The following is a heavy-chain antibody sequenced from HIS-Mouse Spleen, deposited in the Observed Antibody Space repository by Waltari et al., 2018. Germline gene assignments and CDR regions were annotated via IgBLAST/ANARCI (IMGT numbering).Heavy chain of an antibody. Sequence: QLQLQESGPGLVKPSETLSLTCTVSGGSISSSSYYWGWIRQPPGKGLEWIGSIYYSGSPYSNPSLKSRVTRSVDTSKNQFSLKLSSVTAPDTAVYYCAREIPYSSSWYDWYFDLWGRGTLVTVSS. D-gene: IGHD6-13*01. V-gene: IGHV4-39*07. CDR2: IYYSGSP. J-gene: IGHJ2*01. CDR1: GGSISSSSYY. CDR3: AREIPYSSSWYDWYFDL.